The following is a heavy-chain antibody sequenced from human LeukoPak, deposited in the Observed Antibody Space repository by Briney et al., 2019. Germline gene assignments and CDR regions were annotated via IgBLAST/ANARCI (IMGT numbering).Heavy chain of an antibody. V-gene: IGHV1-46*01. CDR3: ARGDNSGWYDDYYYYYGMDV. Sequence: ASVKVSCKASGYTFTSYCMHWVRQAPGQGLEWMGIINPSCGSTSYAQKFQGRVTMTRDTSTSTVYMELSSLRSEDTAVYYCARGDNSGWYDDYYYYYGMDVWGQGTTVTVS. CDR1: GYTFTSYC. J-gene: IGHJ6*02. CDR2: INPSCGST. D-gene: IGHD6-19*01.